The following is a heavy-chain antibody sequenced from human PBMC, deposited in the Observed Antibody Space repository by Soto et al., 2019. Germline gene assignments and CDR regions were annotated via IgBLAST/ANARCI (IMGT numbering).Heavy chain of an antibody. Sequence: EVQLVESGGGLVKPGGSLRLSCAASGFTFSSYSMNWVRQAPGKGLELVSSISSSSSYIYYADSVKGRFTISRDNAKNSLYLQMNSLRAEDTAVYYCARGVCTNGVCFLGYWGQGTLVTVSS. V-gene: IGHV3-21*01. D-gene: IGHD2-8*01. CDR3: ARGVCTNGVCFLGY. CDR1: GFTFSSYS. J-gene: IGHJ4*02. CDR2: ISSSSSYI.